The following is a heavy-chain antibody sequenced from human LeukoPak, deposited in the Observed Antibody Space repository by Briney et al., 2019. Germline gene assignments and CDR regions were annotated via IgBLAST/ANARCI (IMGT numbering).Heavy chain of an antibody. CDR1: GFTFSSYS. V-gene: IGHV3-48*02. J-gene: IGHJ4*02. CDR3: ARAALVRGVDYFDS. D-gene: IGHD3-10*01. Sequence: PGGSHTLSCAASGFTFSSYSMNWVRQAPGKGLEWVSYIMTSGGFQSYADPVKGRFTISRDNAKNSLYLQMNSLREEDTAVYYCARAALVRGVDYFDSWGQGTPVTVSS. CDR2: IMTSGGFQ.